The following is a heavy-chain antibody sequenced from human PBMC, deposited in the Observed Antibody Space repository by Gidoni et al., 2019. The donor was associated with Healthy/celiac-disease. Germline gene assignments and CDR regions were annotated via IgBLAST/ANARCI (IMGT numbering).Heavy chain of an antibody. CDR3: AKDSGYCSGGSCNYFDY. CDR1: GFTFSSYA. J-gene: IGHJ4*02. D-gene: IGHD2-15*01. V-gene: IGHV3-23*01. CDR2: ISGSGGST. Sequence: CTASGFTFSSYAMSWVRQAPGKGLEWVSAISGSGGSTYYADSVKGRFTISRDNSKNTLYLQMNSLRAEDTAVYYCAKDSGYCSGGSCNYFDYWGQGTLVTVSS.